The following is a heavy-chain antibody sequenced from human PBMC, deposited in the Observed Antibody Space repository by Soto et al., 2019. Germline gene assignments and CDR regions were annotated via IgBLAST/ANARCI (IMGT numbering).Heavy chain of an antibody. D-gene: IGHD6-19*01. CDR2: INAGNGHT. V-gene: IGHV1-3*05. CDR1: GYTFTVYA. J-gene: IGHJ4*02. Sequence: QVQLVQSGAEEKKPGASVKVSCKASGYTFTVYAIHWVRQAPGHRLEWMGWINAGNGHTKYSQKFQGRVTITRDTSARTVYMELSSLTSEDTALYYCARAVAVPADFDYWGQGNLVTVSS. CDR3: ARAVAVPADFDY.